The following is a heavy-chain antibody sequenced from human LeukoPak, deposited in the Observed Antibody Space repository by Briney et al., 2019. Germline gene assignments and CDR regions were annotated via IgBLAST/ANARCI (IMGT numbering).Heavy chain of an antibody. J-gene: IGHJ5*02. CDR2: ISDSGGNT. CDR3: AKDRGVVAAILGNWFDP. D-gene: IGHD5-12*01. CDR1: GFTFNSYA. Sequence: GGSLRLSCAASGFTFNSYAMSWVRQAPWERLQWVSGISDSGGNTYYADSVRGRFTISRDNSKNTLYLQMNSLRAEDTAVYFCAKDRGVVAAILGNWFDPWGQGTLVTVSS. V-gene: IGHV3-23*01.